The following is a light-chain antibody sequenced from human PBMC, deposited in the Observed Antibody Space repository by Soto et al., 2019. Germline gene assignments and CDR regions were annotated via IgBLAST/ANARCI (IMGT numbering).Light chain of an antibody. J-gene: IGLJ1*01. CDR3: NSYTSSTTSYI. CDR2: DVS. CDR1: SSDVGAFNY. Sequence: QSVLTQPASASGSPGQSITISCTGTSSDVGAFNYVSWYQQHPGKAPKLMIYDVSNRPSGVSNRFSGSKSGNTASLTISGLQVEDEADYYCNSYTSSTTSYIFGTGTKVTVL. V-gene: IGLV2-14*01.